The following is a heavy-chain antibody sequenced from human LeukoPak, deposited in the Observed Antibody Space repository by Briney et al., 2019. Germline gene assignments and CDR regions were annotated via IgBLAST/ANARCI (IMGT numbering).Heavy chain of an antibody. CDR3: ARGAPCGPPRDITMVLGANDY. CDR2: INPNSGGT. J-gene: IGHJ4*02. Sequence: SVKVSCKASGYTFTGYYMHWVRQAPGQGVAGMGWINPNSGGTNDAQKFQGRVTMTRDTSISTAYMELSRLRSDDTAVYYCARGAPCGPPRDITMVLGANDYWGQGTLVTVSS. D-gene: IGHD3-10*01. V-gene: IGHV1-2*02. CDR1: GYTFTGYY.